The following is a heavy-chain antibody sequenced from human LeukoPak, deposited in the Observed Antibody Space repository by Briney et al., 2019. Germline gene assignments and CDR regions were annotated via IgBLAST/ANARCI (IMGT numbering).Heavy chain of an antibody. CDR2: INPNSGGT. V-gene: IGHV1-2*02. CDR1: GSTLTGYY. CDR3: ARDVAVRYYYYMDV. Sequence: ASVKVSCKASGSTLTGYYMHWVRQAPGQGLEWMGWINPNSGGTNYAQKFQGRVTMTRDTSISTAYMELSRLRSDDTAVYYCARDVAVRYYYYMDVWGKGTTVTVSS. D-gene: IGHD2-15*01. J-gene: IGHJ6*03.